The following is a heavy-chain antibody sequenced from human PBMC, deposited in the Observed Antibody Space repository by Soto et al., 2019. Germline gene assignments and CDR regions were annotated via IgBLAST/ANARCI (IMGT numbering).Heavy chain of an antibody. J-gene: IGHJ5*02. CDR3: ALRVPTVTTGWFDL. CDR1: GGSFSGYY. V-gene: IGHV4-34*01. D-gene: IGHD4-4*01. Sequence: PSETLSLTCAVYGGSFSGYYWSWIRQPPGKGLEWIGEINHSGSTNYNPSLKSRVTISVDTSKNQFSLKLSSVTAADTAVYYCALRVPTVTTGWFDLWGQGTLVTVSS. CDR2: INHSGST.